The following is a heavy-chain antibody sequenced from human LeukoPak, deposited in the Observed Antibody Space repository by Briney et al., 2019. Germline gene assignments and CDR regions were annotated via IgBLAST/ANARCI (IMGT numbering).Heavy chain of an antibody. Sequence: ASVKVSCKASGYTFTGYYMHWVRQAPGQGLEWMGWINPNSGGTNYAQKFQGRVTMTRDTSISTAYMELSRLRSDDTAVYYRARWVHEEALWDPWGQGTLVTVSS. CDR2: INPNSGGT. CDR3: ARWVHEEALWDP. J-gene: IGHJ5*02. CDR1: GYTFTGYY. D-gene: IGHD2-21*01. V-gene: IGHV1-2*02.